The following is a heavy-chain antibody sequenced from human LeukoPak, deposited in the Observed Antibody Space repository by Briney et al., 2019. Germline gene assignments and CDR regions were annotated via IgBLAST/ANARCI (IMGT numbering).Heavy chain of an antibody. CDR3: ARPYDYGDY. CDR1: GFTFSDHY. D-gene: IGHD4-17*01. Sequence: GGSLRLSCAASGFTFSDHYMDWVRQAPGKGLEWVGRTRNKANSYTTEYAASVKGRFTISRDDSKNSLYLQMNSLKTEDTAVYYCARPYDYGDYWGQGTLVTVSS. V-gene: IGHV3-72*01. J-gene: IGHJ4*02. CDR2: TRNKANSYTT.